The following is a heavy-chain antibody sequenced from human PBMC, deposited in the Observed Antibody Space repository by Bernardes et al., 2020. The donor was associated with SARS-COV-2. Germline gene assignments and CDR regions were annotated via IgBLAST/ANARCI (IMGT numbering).Heavy chain of an antibody. Sequence: GYLTRSCAVSGFSFSEYAVRWVRPAPGKGLEWVATITSGGNTYHPDSVKGRFTVSRDNSRHTVSLQMSSLRAEDTAVYYCARVSSARHSDYWGQGTLVTVSS. J-gene: IGHJ4*02. D-gene: IGHD6-19*01. CDR2: ITSGGNT. CDR1: GFSFSEYA. V-gene: IGHV3-23*01. CDR3: ARVSSARHSDY.